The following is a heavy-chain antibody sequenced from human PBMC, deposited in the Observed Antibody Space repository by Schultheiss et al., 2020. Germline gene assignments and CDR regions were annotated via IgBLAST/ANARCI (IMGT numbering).Heavy chain of an antibody. CDR3: ARDLDSGWELDY. V-gene: IGHV3-21*01. CDR1: GFTFSNYG. Sequence: GGSLRLSCAASGFTFSNYGMHWVRQAPGKGLEWVSSISSSSSYIYYADSVKGRFTISRDNAKNSLYLQMNSLRAEDTAVYYCARDLDSGWELDYWGQGTLVTVSS. D-gene: IGHD1-26*01. CDR2: ISSSSSYI. J-gene: IGHJ4*02.